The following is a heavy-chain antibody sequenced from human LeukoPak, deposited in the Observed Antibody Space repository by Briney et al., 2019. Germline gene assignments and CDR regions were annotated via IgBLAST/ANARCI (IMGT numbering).Heavy chain of an antibody. CDR3: ARDVNLKQLAD. Sequence: PGGSLRLSCVASGYPFDRYAMHWARQAPGKGLEWVAFIRYDGNKEDYADSVKGRFTVSKDNSKNTMYLQMNSLRPEDTAMYYCARDVNLKQLADWGQGTLVTVSS. J-gene: IGHJ4*02. CDR2: IRYDGNKE. D-gene: IGHD1-1*01. CDR1: GYPFDRYA. V-gene: IGHV3-30*02.